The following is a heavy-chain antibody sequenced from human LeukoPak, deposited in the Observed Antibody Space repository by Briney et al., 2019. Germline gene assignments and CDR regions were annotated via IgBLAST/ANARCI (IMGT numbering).Heavy chain of an antibody. Sequence: ASVKVSCKVSGYTLTELSMHWVRQAPGKGLEWMGWMNPNSGNTGYAQKFQGRVTITRNTSISTAYMELSSLRSEDTAVYYCARWKGDHYYDSSGYYDYWGQGTLVTVSS. CDR2: MNPNSGNT. CDR1: GYTLTELS. CDR3: ARWKGDHYYDSSGYYDY. V-gene: IGHV1-8*03. D-gene: IGHD3-22*01. J-gene: IGHJ4*02.